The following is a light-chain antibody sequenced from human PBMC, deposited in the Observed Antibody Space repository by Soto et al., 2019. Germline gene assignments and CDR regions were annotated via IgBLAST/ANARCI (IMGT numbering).Light chain of an antibody. CDR3: GAWDSSLRAVYV. J-gene: IGLJ1*01. CDR2: ENN. V-gene: IGLV1-51*02. Sequence: QSELTQPPSVSAAPGQKVTISRSGSSSNIGKNYVSWYQQLPGTAPKLLIYENNKRPSGIPDRFSGSKSGTSATLGITGLQTGDEAEYYCGAWDSSLRAVYVFGTGTKLTVL. CDR1: SSNIGKNY.